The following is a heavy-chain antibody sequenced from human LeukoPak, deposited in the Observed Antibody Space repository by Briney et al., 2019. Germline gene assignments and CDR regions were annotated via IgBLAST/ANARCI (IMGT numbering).Heavy chain of an antibody. D-gene: IGHD6-6*01. CDR2: IWYDGSNK. J-gene: IGHJ5*02. Sequence: GGSLRLSCAASGFTFSSYGMHWVRQAPGKGLEWVAVIWYDGSNKYYADSVKGRFTISRDNSKNTLYLQMNSLRAEDTAVYYCAKIPYSSSPTWFDPWGQGTLVTVSS. CDR1: GFTFSSYG. CDR3: AKIPYSSSPTWFDP. V-gene: IGHV3-33*06.